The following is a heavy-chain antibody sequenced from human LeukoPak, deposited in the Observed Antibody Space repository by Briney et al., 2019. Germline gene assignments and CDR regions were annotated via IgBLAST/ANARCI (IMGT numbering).Heavy chain of an antibody. V-gene: IGHV2-70*20. CDR1: GFSLRTSGMC. CDR2: IDWDDDK. Sequence: SGPTLVNPAPTLTVTCTFFGFSLRTSGMCVSWVRQPPGKALEWLALIDWDDDKFYSTSLKTRLTISKDTTRNQVVLTMTNMDPVDTATYYCARIHAYGGNSEGYYFNYWGQGTLVTVSS. D-gene: IGHD4-23*01. CDR3: ARIHAYGGNSEGYYFNY. J-gene: IGHJ4*02.